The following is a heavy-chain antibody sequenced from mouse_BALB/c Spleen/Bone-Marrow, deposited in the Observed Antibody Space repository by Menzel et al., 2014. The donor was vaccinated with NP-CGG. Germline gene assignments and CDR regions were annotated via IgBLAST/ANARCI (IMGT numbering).Heavy chain of an antibody. J-gene: IGHJ3*01. V-gene: IGHV14-3*02. CDR2: IDPANGNT. D-gene: IGHD2-14*01. CDR1: GFNIKDTY. Sequence: EVQLQQSGAELVKPGASVKLSCTASGFNIKDTYMHWVKQRPEQGLEWIGRIDPANGNTKYDPKFQGKATITADTSSNXAYLQLSSLTSGDTAVYYCARGYDEGFAYWGQGTLVTVSA. CDR3: ARGYDEGFAY.